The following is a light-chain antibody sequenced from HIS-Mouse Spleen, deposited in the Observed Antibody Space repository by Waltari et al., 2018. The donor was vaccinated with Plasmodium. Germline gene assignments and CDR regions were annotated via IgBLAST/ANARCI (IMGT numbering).Light chain of an antibody. Sequence: EIVMTQSPATLSVSPGERATLSCRASPSVSSNLAWYQQKPGRAPRILIYGASTRATGIPARFSGSGSGTEFTLTISSLQSEDFAVYYCQQYNNWSFTFGPGTKVDIK. V-gene: IGKV3-15*01. CDR2: GAS. J-gene: IGKJ3*01. CDR1: PSVSSN. CDR3: QQYNNWSFT.